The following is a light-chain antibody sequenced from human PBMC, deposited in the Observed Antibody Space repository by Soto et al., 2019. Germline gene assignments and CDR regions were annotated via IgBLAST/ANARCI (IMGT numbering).Light chain of an antibody. Sequence: QSVLTQPPSASGTPGQIVAISCSGSSSNIGSNTVTWYQQLPGTAPKLLIYSTSQRSSGVPGRFSGSKSGASASLSISGLQSEDEADYYCQSFDSSLTGLIFGGGTKLTVL. J-gene: IGLJ2*01. CDR1: SSNIGSNT. V-gene: IGLV1-44*01. CDR3: QSFDSSLTGLI. CDR2: STS.